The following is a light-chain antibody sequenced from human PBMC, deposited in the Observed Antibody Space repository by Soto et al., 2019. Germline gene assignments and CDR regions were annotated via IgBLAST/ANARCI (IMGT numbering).Light chain of an antibody. CDR2: GAF. J-gene: IGKJ2*01. CDR3: QHYNNWPYT. CDR1: QSVSSN. V-gene: IGKV3-15*01. Sequence: EIVMTQSPATLSVSPGERATLSCRASQSVSSNLAWYQQKSGQAPRLLIYGAFTRATGIPARFSGSGSGTEFTLTISSLQSEDFAVYYCQHYNNWPYTFGQGTKLEIK.